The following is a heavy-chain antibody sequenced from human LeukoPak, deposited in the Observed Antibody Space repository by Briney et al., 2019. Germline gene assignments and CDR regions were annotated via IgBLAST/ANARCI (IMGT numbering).Heavy chain of an antibody. CDR2: INHSGST. V-gene: IGHV4-34*01. Sequence: SETLSLTCAVYGGSFSGYYWSWIRQPPGKGLEWIGEINHSGSTNYNPSLKSRVTISVDTSKNQFSLKLSSVTAADTAVYYCARDGNRRDFDLWGRGTLVTVSS. CDR1: GGSFSGYY. CDR3: ARDGNRRDFDL. J-gene: IGHJ2*01. D-gene: IGHD1-14*01.